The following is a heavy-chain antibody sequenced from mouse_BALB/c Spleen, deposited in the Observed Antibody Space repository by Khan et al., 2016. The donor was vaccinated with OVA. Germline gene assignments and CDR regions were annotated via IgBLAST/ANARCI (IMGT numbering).Heavy chain of an antibody. Sequence: QMQLEESGPGLVAPSQSLSITCTVSGFSLTSYGVHWVRQPPGKGLEWLVVIWSDGKTTYNSTLKSRLSISKDNSKSQVFLKMNSLQTDDTAMYYCARKTHMSTTVIDYWDQGTSVPVSS. CDR1: GFSLTSYG. CDR2: IWSDGKT. V-gene: IGHV2-6*02. CDR3: ARKTHMSTTVIDY. J-gene: IGHJ4*01. D-gene: IGHD2-4*01.